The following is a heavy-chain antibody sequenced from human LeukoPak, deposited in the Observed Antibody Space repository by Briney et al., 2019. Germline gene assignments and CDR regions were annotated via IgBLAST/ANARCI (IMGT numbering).Heavy chain of an antibody. D-gene: IGHD4-17*01. CDR2: THESGST. Sequence: SETLSLTCAVYGGSFSGYYWSWIRQPPGKGLEWIGFTHESGSTNYNPSLKNRVTMSLDSSKNQFSLRLSSVTTADTAFYYCARSRGGYGDYGSWFDPWGQGTLVNVSP. CDR3: ARSRGGYGDYGSWFDP. J-gene: IGHJ5*02. CDR1: GGSFSGYY. V-gene: IGHV4-34*10.